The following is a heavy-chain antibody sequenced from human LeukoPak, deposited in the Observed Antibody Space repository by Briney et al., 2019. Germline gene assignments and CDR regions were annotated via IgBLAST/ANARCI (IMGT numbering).Heavy chain of an antibody. V-gene: IGHV3-20*04. J-gene: IGHJ6*03. CDR2: TNWNGGSR. CDR1: GFSFDDYG. D-gene: IGHD5-24*01. Sequence: PGGSLRPSCAASGFSFDDYGMSWVRQAPGKGLEWVSGTNWNGGSRGYADSVKGRFTISRDNAKNSLYLQMNSLRAEDTALYYCARVSGGDGYNYGYYYYMDVWGKGTTVTVSS. CDR3: ARVSGGDGYNYGYYYYMDV.